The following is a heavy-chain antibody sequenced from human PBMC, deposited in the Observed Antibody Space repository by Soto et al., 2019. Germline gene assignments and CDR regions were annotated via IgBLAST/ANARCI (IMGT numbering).Heavy chain of an antibody. J-gene: IGHJ3*02. V-gene: IGHV3-9*01. D-gene: IGHD3-3*01. Sequence: EVQLVESGGGLVQPGRSLRLSCAASGFTFDDYAMHWVRQAPGKGLEWVSGISWNSGSIGYADSVKGRFTISRDNAKNSLDLQMNSLRAEDTALYYCAKDIARMYFGVDTNAFDIWGQGTMVTVSS. CDR3: AKDIARMYFGVDTNAFDI. CDR2: ISWNSGSI. CDR1: GFTFDDYA.